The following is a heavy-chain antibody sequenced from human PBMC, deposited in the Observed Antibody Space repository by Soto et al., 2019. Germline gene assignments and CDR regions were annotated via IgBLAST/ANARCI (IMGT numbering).Heavy chain of an antibody. V-gene: IGHV5-10-1*01. D-gene: IGHD2-21*02. CDR3: ASHNFFCGGDCNSRGMEV. Sequence: LRVSCHGSEYMFTNYWSNLVRQVSGCGLEWLGRIDPSDSYTKYNPSFQGHVTISADKSTSTAYLQWSSLRASDTAVYYCASHNFFCGGDCNSRGMEVWGQGKTVTVSS. J-gene: IGHJ6*02. CDR2: IDPSDSYT. CDR1: EYMFTNYW.